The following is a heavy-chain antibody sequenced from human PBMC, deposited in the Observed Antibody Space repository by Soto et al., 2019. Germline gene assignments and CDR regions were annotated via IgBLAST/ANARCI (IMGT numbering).Heavy chain of an antibody. J-gene: IGHJ6*02. D-gene: IGHD1-1*01. CDR2: ISYDGSNK. Sequence: QVQLVESGGGVVQPGRSLRLSCAASGFTFSSYAMHWVRQAPGKGLEWVAVISYDGSNKYYADSVKGRFTISRDNSKNTLYLQMNSLRAEDTAVYYCARAWAQLRGYYSRSVWGQGTKVTFSS. CDR3: ARAWAQLRGYYSRSV. CDR1: GFTFSSYA. V-gene: IGHV3-30-3*01.